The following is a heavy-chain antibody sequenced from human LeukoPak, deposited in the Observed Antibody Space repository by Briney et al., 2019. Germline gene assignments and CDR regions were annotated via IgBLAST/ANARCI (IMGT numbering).Heavy chain of an antibody. D-gene: IGHD2-21*01. J-gene: IGHJ4*02. V-gene: IGHV1-2*02. CDR1: GYTFTGYY. CDR2: INPNSGGT. Sequence: ASVKVSCKASGYTFTGYYMHWVRQASGQGLEWMGWINPNSGGTNYAQKFQGRVTMTRDTSISTACMELSRLRSDDTAVYYCARVAENIFSAFDYWGQGTLVTVSS. CDR3: ARVAENIFSAFDY.